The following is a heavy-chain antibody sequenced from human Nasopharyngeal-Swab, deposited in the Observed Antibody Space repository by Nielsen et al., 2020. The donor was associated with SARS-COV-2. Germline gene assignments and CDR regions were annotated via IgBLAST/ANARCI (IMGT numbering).Heavy chain of an antibody. CDR1: GGSISSSSYY. V-gene: IGHV4-39*01. CDR3: ASRLGYSSGWAPLGYYYGMDV. Sequence: SETLSFTCTVSGGSISSSSYYWGWIRQPPGKGLEWIGSIYYSGSTYYNPSLKSRVTISVDTSKNQFSLKLSSVTAADTAVYYCASRLGYSSGWAPLGYYYGMDVWGQGTTVTVSS. J-gene: IGHJ6*02. CDR2: IYYSGST. D-gene: IGHD6-19*01.